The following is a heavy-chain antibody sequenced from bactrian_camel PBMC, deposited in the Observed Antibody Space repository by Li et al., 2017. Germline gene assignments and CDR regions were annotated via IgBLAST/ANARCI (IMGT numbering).Heavy chain of an antibody. CDR3: AKGNYNAYSP. CDR2: INGAGDT. V-gene: IGHV3S1*01. J-gene: IGHJ6*01. CDR1: AFTISSAG. Sequence: HVQLVESGGGLVQPGGSLRLSCAASAFTISSAGMSWVRQAPGKGLEWVSGINGAGDTYYPDSMKGRFTISRDNAKNTLYLQWNNLRTEDTAMYYCAKGNYNAYSPSGRGTQVTVS. D-gene: IGHD2*01.